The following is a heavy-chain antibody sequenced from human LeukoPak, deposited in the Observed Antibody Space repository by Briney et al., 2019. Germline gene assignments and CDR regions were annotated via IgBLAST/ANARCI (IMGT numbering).Heavy chain of an antibody. J-gene: IGHJ4*02. CDR3: AREDAWGNKPPKGHFDY. Sequence: PSETLSLTCTVSGASISSYYWSWLRQPPGKGLEWIGYIYGRGSTNYNPSLKSRITISLDTSKNQFSLNLNSVPAADTVVYYCAREDAWGNKPPKGHFDYWGQGALVTVSS. CDR2: IYGRGST. CDR1: GASISSYY. V-gene: IGHV4-59*01. D-gene: IGHD3-16*01.